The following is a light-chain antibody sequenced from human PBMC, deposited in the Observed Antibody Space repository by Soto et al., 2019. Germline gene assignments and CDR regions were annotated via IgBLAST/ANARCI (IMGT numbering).Light chain of an antibody. CDR2: DAS. CDR1: QSVSSN. CDR3: QQYTNWPLT. V-gene: IGKV3-15*01. Sequence: EIVMTQSPATLSVSPGERATLSCRAIQSVSSNLSWYQHKPGQAPSLLIYDASTRDNGIPARFSGSGSGTEFPLTIRSLQSEDFSVYYCQQYTNWPLTFDQGTKVDIK. J-gene: IGKJ1*01.